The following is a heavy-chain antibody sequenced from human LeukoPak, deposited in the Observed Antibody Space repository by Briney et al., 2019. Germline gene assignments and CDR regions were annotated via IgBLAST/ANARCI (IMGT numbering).Heavy chain of an antibody. V-gene: IGHV1-69*05. Sequence: SVKVSCKASGGTLSSYAISLVRQAPGPGLEWMGGIFPIFGTANYPQKFQGRVTITTDESTSTTYMELRSLRSEDAAVYYCARAETHATMVRGALGYWGQGTLVTVSS. CDR3: ARAETHATMVRGALGY. CDR1: GGTLSSYA. J-gene: IGHJ4*02. D-gene: IGHD3-10*01. CDR2: IFPIFGTA.